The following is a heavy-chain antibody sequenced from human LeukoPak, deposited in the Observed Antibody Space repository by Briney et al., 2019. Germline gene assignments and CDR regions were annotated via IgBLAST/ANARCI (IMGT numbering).Heavy chain of an antibody. D-gene: IGHD3-22*01. J-gene: IGHJ4*02. CDR3: ATSYYDSSGYYYV. V-gene: IGHV4-39*07. CDR2: IYYSGST. CDR1: GGSISSSSYY. Sequence: SETLSLTXTVSGGSISSSSYYWGCIRQPPGKGLDWIGSIYYSGSTYYNPSLKSRVTMSVDTSKNQFSLKLSSVTAADTAVYYCATSYYDSSGYYYVGGQGTLVAVSS.